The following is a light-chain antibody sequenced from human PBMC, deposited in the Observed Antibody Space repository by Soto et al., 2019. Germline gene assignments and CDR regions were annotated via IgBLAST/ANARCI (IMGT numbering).Light chain of an antibody. CDR3: SSSTSSSIRV. Sequence: QSALTQPASVSGSPGQSITISCTGTSSDVGGYNYVSWYQQHPGKAPKLMIYDVSNRPSGVSNRFSGSKSGNTASLTISGLQAEDEDDYYCSSSTSSSIRVFGGGTKVTVL. V-gene: IGLV2-14*01. J-gene: IGLJ3*02. CDR2: DVS. CDR1: SSDVGGYNY.